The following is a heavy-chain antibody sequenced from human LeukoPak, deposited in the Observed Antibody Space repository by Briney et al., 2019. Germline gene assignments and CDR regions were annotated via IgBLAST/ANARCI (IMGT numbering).Heavy chain of an antibody. V-gene: IGHV3-48*03. CDR2: ITSSGSTI. Sequence: GGSLRLSCAASGFIISSYEMNWVRQAPGKGPEWVSYITSSGSTIYYADSVKGRFTISRDNAKNSLYPQMNSLRAEDTAVYYCVKWSDSWGQGTLVTVSS. J-gene: IGHJ5*01. CDR1: GFIISSYE. CDR3: VKWSDS. D-gene: IGHD1-26*01.